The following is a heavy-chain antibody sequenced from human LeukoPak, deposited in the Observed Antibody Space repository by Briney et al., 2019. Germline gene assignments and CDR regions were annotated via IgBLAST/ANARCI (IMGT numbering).Heavy chain of an antibody. J-gene: IGHJ4*02. CDR3: AKVGLVTGTLDY. CDR2: ISYDGSNK. Sequence: PGGSLRLSCAASGFTFSSYGMHWVRQAPGKGLEWVAVISYDGSNKYYADSVKGRFTISRDNSKNTLYLQMNSLRAEDTAVYYCAKVGLVTGTLDYWGQGTLVTVSS. D-gene: IGHD1-20*01. CDR1: GFTFSSYG. V-gene: IGHV3-30*18.